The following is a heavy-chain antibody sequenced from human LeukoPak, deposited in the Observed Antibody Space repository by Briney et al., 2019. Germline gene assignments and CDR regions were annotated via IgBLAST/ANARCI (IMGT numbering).Heavy chain of an antibody. D-gene: IGHD2-2*01. CDR3: ARDLGRDCSSTSCPYDAFDI. J-gene: IGHJ3*02. CDR1: GYTFTSYG. CDR2: ISAYNGNT. Sequence: ASVKVSCKASGYTFTSYGISWVRQAPGQGLEWMGWISAYNGNTNCAQKLQGRVTMTTDTSTSTAYMELRSLRSDDTAVYYCARDLGRDCSSTSCPYDAFDIWGQGTMVTVSS. V-gene: IGHV1-18*04.